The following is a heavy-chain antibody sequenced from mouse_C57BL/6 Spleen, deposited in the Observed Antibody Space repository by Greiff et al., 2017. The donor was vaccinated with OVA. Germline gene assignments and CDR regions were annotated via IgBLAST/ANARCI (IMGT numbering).Heavy chain of an antibody. CDR3: AREDYSNYVNAMDY. Sequence: VQLKESGPELVKPGASVKISCKASGYSFTDYNMNWVKQSNGKSLEWIGVINPNYGTTSYNQKFKGKATLTVDQSSSTAYMQLNSLTSEDSAVYYCAREDYSNYVNAMDYWGQGTSVTVSS. CDR2: INPNYGTT. J-gene: IGHJ4*01. D-gene: IGHD2-5*01. V-gene: IGHV1-39*01. CDR1: GYSFTDYN.